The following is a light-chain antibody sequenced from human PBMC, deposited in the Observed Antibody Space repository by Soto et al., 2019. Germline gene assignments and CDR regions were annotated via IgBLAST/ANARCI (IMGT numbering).Light chain of an antibody. J-gene: IGKJ1*01. CDR3: QQYNNWPPWT. CDR1: QSVRSN. CDR2: GAS. V-gene: IGKV3-15*01. Sequence: EIVLTQSPATLSVSPGEEATISCRASQSVRSNLAWFQERPGQAPRLLIYGASIRATGIPDRFSGSGYETEFTITISSLQSEDFGVYFCQQYNNWPPWTFGQGTKVDIK.